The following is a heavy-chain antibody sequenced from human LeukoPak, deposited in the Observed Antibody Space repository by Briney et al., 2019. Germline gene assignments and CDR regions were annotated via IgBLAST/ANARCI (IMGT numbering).Heavy chain of an antibody. CDR2: IYYSGST. J-gene: IGHJ4*02. CDR1: GGSISSSSYY. CDR3: ARARCPGSYYDSSGYYPPCYFDY. V-gene: IGHV4-39*07. D-gene: IGHD3-22*01. Sequence: SETLSLTCTVSGGSISSSSYYWGWIRQPPGKGLEWIGSIYYSGSTYYNPSLKSRVTISVDTSKNQFSLKLSSVTAADTAVYYCARARCPGSYYDSSGYYPPCYFDYWGQGTLVTVSS.